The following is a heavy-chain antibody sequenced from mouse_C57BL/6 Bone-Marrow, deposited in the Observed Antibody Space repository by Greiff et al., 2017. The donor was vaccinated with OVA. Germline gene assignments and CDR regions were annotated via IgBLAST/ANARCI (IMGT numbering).Heavy chain of an antibody. CDR2: IDPENGDT. Sequence: VQLKQSGAELVRTGASVKLSCTASGFNITDDYMHWVKQRPEQGLEWIGWIDPENGDTEYASKFQGKATITADTSSNTAYLQLSSLTSEDTAVYYCTTYHFLAWFAYWGQGTLVTVSA. CDR1: GFNITDDY. J-gene: IGHJ3*01. CDR3: TTYHFLAWFAY. V-gene: IGHV14-4*01.